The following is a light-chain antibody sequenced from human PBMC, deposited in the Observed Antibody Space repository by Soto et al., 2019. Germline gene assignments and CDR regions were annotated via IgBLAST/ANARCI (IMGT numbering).Light chain of an antibody. Sequence: EIVLTQSPGTLPLSPGERATLSCRASLSVASNYLAWYQQKPGQAPRLLIYAASGRATGIPDRFSGSGSGTDFTLTITRLEPEDFAVYYCQQHGSAPWTFGQGTKVEIK. CDR1: LSVASNY. J-gene: IGKJ1*01. V-gene: IGKV3-20*01. CDR3: QQHGSAPWT. CDR2: AAS.